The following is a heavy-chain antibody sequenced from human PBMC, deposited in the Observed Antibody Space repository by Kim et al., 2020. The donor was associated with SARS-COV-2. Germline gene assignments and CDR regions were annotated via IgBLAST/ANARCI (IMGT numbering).Heavy chain of an antibody. CDR1: GYSFTTNW. CDR2: IYPDDSDT. V-gene: IGHV5-51*01. J-gene: IGHJ4*02. D-gene: IGHD4-17*01. CDR3: AKPHAVTSPFDS. Sequence: GESLKISCKGSGYSFTTNWIAWVRQMPGKGLDWMGIIYPDDSDTRYGPSFQGQVTISADKSTNTAYLQWTSLKALDTAMYYFAKPHAVTSPFDSWGQGTLVTVSS.